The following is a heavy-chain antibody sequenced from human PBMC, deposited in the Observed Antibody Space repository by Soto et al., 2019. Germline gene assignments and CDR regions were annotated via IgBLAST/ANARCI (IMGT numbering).Heavy chain of an antibody. J-gene: IGHJ4*02. V-gene: IGHV3-30-3*01. Sequence: PGGSLRLSCAASGFTFSSYAMYWVRQAPGKGLEWVAVITYDGSNKYYADSVKGRFTISRDNSKNTLYLQMNSLRAEDTAVYYCAKDHRYCSSTSCYCALDYWGQGTLVTVSS. CDR3: AKDHRYCSSTSCYCALDY. D-gene: IGHD2-2*01. CDR1: GFTFSSYA. CDR2: ITYDGSNK.